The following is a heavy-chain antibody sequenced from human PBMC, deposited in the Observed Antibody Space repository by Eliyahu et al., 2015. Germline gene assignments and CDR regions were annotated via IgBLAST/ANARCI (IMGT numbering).Heavy chain of an antibody. Sequence: QVQLVQSGAEVKKPGSSVKVSCKASGGXFXSYAXSWVRQAPGQGLEWMGGIIPIFGTANYAQKFQGRVTITTDESTSTAYMELSSLRSEDTAVYYCARAGGSEATDYYYYGMDVWGQGTTVTVSS. V-gene: IGHV1-69*05. CDR2: IIPIFGTA. J-gene: IGHJ6*02. CDR1: GGXFXSYA. CDR3: ARAGGSEATDYYYYGMDV. D-gene: IGHD6-19*01.